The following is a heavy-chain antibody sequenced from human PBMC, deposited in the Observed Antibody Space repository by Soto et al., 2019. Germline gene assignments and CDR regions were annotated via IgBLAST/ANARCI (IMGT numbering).Heavy chain of an antibody. CDR1: GYTFTSYY. J-gene: IGHJ5*02. Sequence: QVQLVQSGAEVREPGASVKVSCKASGYTFTSYYLHWVRQAPGQGLEWMGIINPVAGDTISAQRFQDRLTMTGDTSTTTVYMELTSLRSEDTAVYYCARGLGNTASGIYSIFQNWFDPWGQGTLVTVSS. CDR3: ARGLGNTASGIYSIFQNWFDP. D-gene: IGHD1-26*01. V-gene: IGHV1-46*01. CDR2: INPVAGDT.